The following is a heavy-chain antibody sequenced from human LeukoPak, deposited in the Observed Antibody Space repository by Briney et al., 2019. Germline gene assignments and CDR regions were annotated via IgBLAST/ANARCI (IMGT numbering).Heavy chain of an antibody. V-gene: IGHV1-69*06. CDR3: ASDGGFEYYFDY. D-gene: IGHD2/OR15-2a*01. J-gene: IGHJ4*02. CDR1: GGTFTDYG. Sequence: ASVKVSCTSSGGTFTDYGISWVRHAPGQGLEWMGRIIPIFTTANYAQKFQGRVTITADTSTNTAYMELTSLRSEDTAVYYCASDGGFEYYFDYWGQGTLLTVSS. CDR2: IIPIFTTA.